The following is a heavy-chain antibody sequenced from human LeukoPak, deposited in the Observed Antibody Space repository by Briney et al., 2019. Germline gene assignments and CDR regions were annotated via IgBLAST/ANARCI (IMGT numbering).Heavy chain of an antibody. D-gene: IGHD3-10*01. J-gene: IGHJ4*02. Sequence: PGGSLRLSCAASGFTFSDYYMSWIRQAPGKGLEWVSYISSSGSTIYYADSVKGRFTISRDNSNNTLYLQMNSLRAEDTAVYYCAKKDSGSYYGSEGFDSWGQGTLVTVSS. V-gene: IGHV3-11*01. CDR3: AKKDSGSYYGSEGFDS. CDR1: GFTFSDYY. CDR2: ISSSGSTI.